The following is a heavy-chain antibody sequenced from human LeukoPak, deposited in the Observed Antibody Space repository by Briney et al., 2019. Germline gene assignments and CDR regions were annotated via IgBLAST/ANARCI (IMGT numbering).Heavy chain of an antibody. J-gene: IGHJ4*02. V-gene: IGHV3-7*01. CDR1: GFTSSSYW. CDR3: ARDLDAYSSSWYEGADY. D-gene: IGHD6-13*01. Sequence: PGGSLRLSCAASGFTSSSYWMSWVRQAPGKGREWVANIKQDGSEKYYVDSVKGRFTISRDNAKNSLYLQMNSLRAEDTAVYYCARDLDAYSSSWYEGADYWGQGTLVTVSS. CDR2: IKQDGSEK.